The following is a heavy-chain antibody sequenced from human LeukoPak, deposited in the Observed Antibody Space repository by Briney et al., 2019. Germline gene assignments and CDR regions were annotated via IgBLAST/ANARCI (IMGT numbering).Heavy chain of an antibody. J-gene: IGHJ4*02. Sequence: SETLSLTCTVSGGSISSYYWSWIRQPAGKGLEWIGRIYTSGSTNYNPSLKSRVTISVDTSKNQFSLKLSSVTAADTAVYYCARGVDTAMAYYFDYWGQGTLVTVSS. CDR1: GGSISSYY. D-gene: IGHD5-18*01. CDR3: ARGVDTAMAYYFDY. CDR2: IYTSGST. V-gene: IGHV4-4*07.